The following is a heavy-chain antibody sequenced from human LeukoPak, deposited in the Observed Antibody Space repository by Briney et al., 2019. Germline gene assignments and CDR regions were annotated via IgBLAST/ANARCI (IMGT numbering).Heavy chain of an antibody. CDR2: IYHSGTT. CDR1: GDSISSGYY. V-gene: IGHV4-38-2*02. Sequence: SETLSLTCTVSGDSISSGYYWGSIRQPPGKGLEWIGSIYHSGTTYYNPSLKSRVTISVDTSKNQFSLKLSSVTAADTAVYYCARVKGRLSWFDPWGQGTLFTVSS. CDR3: ARVKGRLSWFDP. J-gene: IGHJ5*02.